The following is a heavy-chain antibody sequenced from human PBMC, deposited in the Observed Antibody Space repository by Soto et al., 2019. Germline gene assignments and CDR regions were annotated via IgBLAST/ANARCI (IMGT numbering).Heavy chain of an antibody. CDR1: GGSISSYY. CDR3: ARDVTRGQLLWFGELDY. Sequence: PSETLSLTCTVSGGSISSYYWCWIRQPPAQGLEWIGYIYYSGSTYYNPSLKSRVTISVDTSKNQFSLKLSSVTAADTAVYYCARDVTRGQLLWFGELDYWGQGTLVTVSS. V-gene: IGHV4-59*06. D-gene: IGHD3-10*01. CDR2: IYYSGST. J-gene: IGHJ4*02.